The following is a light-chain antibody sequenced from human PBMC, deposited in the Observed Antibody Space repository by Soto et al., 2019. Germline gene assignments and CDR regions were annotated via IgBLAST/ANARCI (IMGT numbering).Light chain of an antibody. V-gene: IGKV3-15*01. CDR1: QSITSE. J-gene: IGKJ2*01. CDR3: QQGHNWPLT. Sequence: EIVMTQSPATLSVSPGERATLSCRASQSITSELAWYQQKPGQPPRLLVYGATTRATGVPARFTGTESGSELTLTMIRLQSEDFAVYYCQQGHNWPLTFGQGTRLEI. CDR2: GAT.